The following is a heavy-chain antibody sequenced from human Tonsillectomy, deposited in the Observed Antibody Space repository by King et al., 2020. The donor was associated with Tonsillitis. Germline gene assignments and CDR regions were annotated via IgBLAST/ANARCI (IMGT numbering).Heavy chain of an antibody. CDR1: GGTFSSYA. CDR3: ATSPYQVNWGFFYY. CDR2: IIPILGIA. Sequence: VQLVESGAEVKKPGSSVKVSCKASGGTFSSYAISWVRQAPGQGLEWMGRIIPILGIANYAQKFQGRVTITADKSTSTAHMELSSLRSEDTAVYYCATSPYQVNWGFFYYWGQGTLVTVSS. V-gene: IGHV1-69*09. J-gene: IGHJ4*02. D-gene: IGHD7-27*01.